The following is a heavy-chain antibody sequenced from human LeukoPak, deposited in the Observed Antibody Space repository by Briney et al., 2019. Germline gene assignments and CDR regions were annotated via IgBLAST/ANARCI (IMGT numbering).Heavy chain of an antibody. CDR2: ISGSSSYI. CDR3: AKLLYYYDSSGYSIDY. Sequence: GGSLRLSCAASGFTFNTYSMNWVRQAPGKGLEWVSSISGSSSYIYYADSVKGRFTISRDNAKDSVYLQMNSLRAEDTAVYYCAKLLYYYDSSGYSIDYWGQGTLVTVSS. D-gene: IGHD3-22*01. J-gene: IGHJ4*02. V-gene: IGHV3-21*01. CDR1: GFTFNTYS.